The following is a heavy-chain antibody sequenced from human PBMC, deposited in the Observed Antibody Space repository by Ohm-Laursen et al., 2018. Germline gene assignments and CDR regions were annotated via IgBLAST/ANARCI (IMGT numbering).Heavy chain of an antibody. D-gene: IGHD6-19*01. V-gene: IGHV4-34*12. J-gene: IGHJ4*02. Sequence: SQTLSLTCSVYGGSFSGYWWSWIRQPPGKGLEWIGEIIHSGGTNYNPSLKSRVTISVDTSKNQFSLKLSSVTAADTAVYYCARLPISGLPIDYWGQGTLVTVSS. CDR2: IIHSGGT. CDR3: ARLPISGLPIDY. CDR1: GGSFSGYW.